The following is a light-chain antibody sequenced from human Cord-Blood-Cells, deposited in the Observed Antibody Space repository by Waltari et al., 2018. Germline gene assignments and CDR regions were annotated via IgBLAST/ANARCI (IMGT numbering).Light chain of an antibody. Sequence: QSALTQLRSVSGSPGQSVTISCTGTSSDVGGYNYVSWYQQHPGKAPKLMIYDVSKRPSGVPDRFSGAKSGNTASLTSSGLQAEDEADYYCCSYAGSYTLVFGGGTKLTVL. CDR2: DVS. V-gene: IGLV2-11*01. CDR1: SSDVGGYNY. CDR3: CSYAGSYTLV. J-gene: IGLJ3*02.